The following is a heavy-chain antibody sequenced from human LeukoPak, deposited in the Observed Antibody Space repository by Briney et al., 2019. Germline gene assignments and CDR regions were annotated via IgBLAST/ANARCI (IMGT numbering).Heavy chain of an antibody. CDR3: AREPGYVWGSYRYSWFDP. CDR2: IYTSGST. D-gene: IGHD3-16*02. J-gene: IGHJ5*02. V-gene: IGHV4-61*02. CDR1: GGSISSGSYY. Sequence: SETLSLTCTVSGGSISSGSYYWSWIRQPAGKGLEWVGRIYTSGSTNYNPPLKSRVTISVDTSKNQFSLKLSSVTAADTAVYYCAREPGYVWGSYRYSWFDPWGQGTLVTVSS.